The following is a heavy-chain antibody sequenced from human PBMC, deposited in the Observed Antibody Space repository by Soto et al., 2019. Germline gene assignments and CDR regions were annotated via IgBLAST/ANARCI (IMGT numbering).Heavy chain of an antibody. CDR3: VKDMGLELWNYYYGMDV. V-gene: IGHV3-9*01. J-gene: IGHJ6*02. Sequence: EVQLVESGGGLVQPGRSLRLSCAASGFTFDDYAMHWVRQPPRKGLEWVSGINWISGSIAYADSVKGRFTISRDNAKRSLYLQMNSLRPEDTALYYCVKDMGLELWNYYYGMDVWGQGTTVTVSS. CDR1: GFTFDDYA. CDR2: INWISGSI. D-gene: IGHD1-7*01.